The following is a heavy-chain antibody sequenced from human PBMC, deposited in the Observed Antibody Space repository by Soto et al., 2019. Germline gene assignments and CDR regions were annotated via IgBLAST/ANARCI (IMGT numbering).Heavy chain of an antibody. V-gene: IGHV4-4*02. J-gene: IGHJ3*02. Sequence: QVQLQESGPGLVKPSGTLSLTCAVSSGSISSSNWWSWVRQPPGKGLEWIGEIYHSGSTNYNPALKSRVPISVDKSKNQFSLKLSTVNAADTAVYYCASPPAGYCSGGSCRGAFDIWGQGTMVTVSS. CDR1: SGSISSSNW. D-gene: IGHD2-15*01. CDR2: IYHSGST. CDR3: ASPPAGYCSGGSCRGAFDI.